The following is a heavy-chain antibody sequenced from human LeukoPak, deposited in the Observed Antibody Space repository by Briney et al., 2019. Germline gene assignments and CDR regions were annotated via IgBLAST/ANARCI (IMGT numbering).Heavy chain of an antibody. D-gene: IGHD3-3*01. V-gene: IGHV1-18*01. CDR2: ISAYNGNT. CDR1: GYTFTSYG. Sequence: ASVKVSCKASGYTFTSYGISWVRQAPGQGLEWMGWISAYNGNTNYAQKLQGRVTMTTDTSTSTAYMELRSLRSDDTAAYYCARDFITIFGVDSFDYWGQGTLVTVSS. J-gene: IGHJ4*02. CDR3: ARDFITIFGVDSFDY.